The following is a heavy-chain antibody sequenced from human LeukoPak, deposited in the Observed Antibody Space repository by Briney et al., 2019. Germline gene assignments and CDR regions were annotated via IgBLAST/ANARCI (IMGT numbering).Heavy chain of an antibody. CDR3: AKPEGYYGSGSLFDY. V-gene: IGHV3-30*02. CDR1: GFTFSSYG. Sequence: GGSLRLSCAASGFTFSSYGMHWVRQAPGKGLEWVAFIRYDGSNKYYVESVKGRFTISRDNSKNTLYLQMNSLRVEDTAVYYCAKPEGYYGSGSLFDYWGQGTLVTVSS. CDR2: IRYDGSNK. D-gene: IGHD3-10*01. J-gene: IGHJ4*02.